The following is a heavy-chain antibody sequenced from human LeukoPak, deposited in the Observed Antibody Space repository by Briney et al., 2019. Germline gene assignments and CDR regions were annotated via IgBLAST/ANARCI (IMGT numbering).Heavy chain of an antibody. CDR3: ARDLERPDCGFDP. V-gene: IGHV1-69*04. CDR1: GGTFISYA. CDR2: IIPNLGIA. Sequence: SVKVSCTASGGTFISYAISWVRQAPGQGLVWMGRIIPNLGIANYAQKFQGRVTITADKSTSTAYMELSSLRSEDTAVYYCARDLERPDCGFDPWGQGTLVTVSS. J-gene: IGHJ5*02. D-gene: IGHD1-1*01.